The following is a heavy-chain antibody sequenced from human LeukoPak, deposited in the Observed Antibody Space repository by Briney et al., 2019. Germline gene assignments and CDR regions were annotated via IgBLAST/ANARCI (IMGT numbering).Heavy chain of an antibody. CDR2: ISSSSSYI. D-gene: IGHD1-1*01. J-gene: IGHJ4*02. CDR3: VTSWNRQQRDY. V-gene: IGHV3-21*01. Sequence: GGSLRLSGAASGFTFGSYRMNCVRQAPGKGLEWVSSISSSSSYIYYADSVKGRFTISRDNAKQSLYLQMDTVTAEDTAVYYCVTSWNRQQRDYWGQGILVTVSS. CDR1: GFTFGSYR.